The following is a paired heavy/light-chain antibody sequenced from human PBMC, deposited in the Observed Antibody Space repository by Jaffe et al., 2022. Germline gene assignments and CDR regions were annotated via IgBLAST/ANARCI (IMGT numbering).Heavy chain of an antibody. Sequence: QMQLLESGPGLVKPSETLSLTCAVSGGSIRRSNWWSWVRQSPGRGLEWIGEVSHEGSPNYNPSLKSRVSMSLDRSKNQLSLNLTSVTAADTAVYYCARNLAFATGLDLWGQGTLVTVSS. D-gene: IGHD3-3*01. CDR1: GGSIRRSNW. V-gene: IGHV4-4*02. CDR2: VSHEGSP. J-gene: IGHJ5*02. CDR3: ARNLAFATGLDL.
Light chain of an antibody. CDR1: QSVGSNY. CDR3: QHYVISPTLYT. J-gene: IGKJ2*01. CDR2: AAS. Sequence: VILTQSPGTLSLSPGERAVLSCRASQSVGSNYLAWYQRKPGQAPRLLIYAASSRAAGIPDRFSGAGSGTDFTLTISRLEPEDFAVYYCQHYVISPTLYTFGQGTKLEIK. V-gene: IGKV3-20*01.